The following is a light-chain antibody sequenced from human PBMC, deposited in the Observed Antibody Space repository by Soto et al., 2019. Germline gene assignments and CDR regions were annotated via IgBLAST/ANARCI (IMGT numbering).Light chain of an antibody. J-gene: IGKJ5*01. CDR2: DAS. V-gene: IGKV1-5*01. Sequence: DMQMTQYPSTLSASVGDRVTITCLASQSISSWLAWYQQKAGKAPKLLIYDASSWESGVPSRFSGSGSGTEFTLTITSLQPEDFATYYCQQLTTFPSTFGQGTRLEIK. CDR3: QQLTTFPST. CDR1: QSISSW.